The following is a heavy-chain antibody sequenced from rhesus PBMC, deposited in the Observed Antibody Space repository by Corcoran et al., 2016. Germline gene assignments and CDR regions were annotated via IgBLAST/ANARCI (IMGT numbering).Heavy chain of an antibody. J-gene: IGHJ4*01. CDR3: ARDGGTMARLDY. D-gene: IGHD3-28*01. CDR2: ISGSGGST. CDR1: GGSISSNY. Sequence: QLQLQESGPGLVKPSETLSLTCAVSGGSISSNYWSWLPQPPGTGLEWIGRISGSGGSTDYNPSLKSRVTISTDTSKNQFSLKLSSVTAADTAVYYCARDGGTMARLDYWGQGVLVTVSS. V-gene: IGHV4-173*01.